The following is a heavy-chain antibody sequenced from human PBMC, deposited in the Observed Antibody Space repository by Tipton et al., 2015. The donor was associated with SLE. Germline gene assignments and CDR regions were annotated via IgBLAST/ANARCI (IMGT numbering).Heavy chain of an antibody. D-gene: IGHD2-15*01. J-gene: IGHJ4*02. V-gene: IGHV4-59*01. Sequence: TLSLTCTVSGGFIRSYYWSWIRQPPGKGLEWIGYIYYSGSTNYNPSLKSRVTISVDPSKNQFSLKLSSVTAADTAVYYCATVNCSPGGCILDSWGRGTLVTVSS. CDR3: ATVNCSPGGCILDS. CDR2: IYYSGST. CDR1: GGFIRSYY.